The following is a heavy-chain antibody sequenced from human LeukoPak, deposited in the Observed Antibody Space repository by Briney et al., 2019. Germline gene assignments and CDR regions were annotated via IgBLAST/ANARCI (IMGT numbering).Heavy chain of an antibody. J-gene: IGHJ4*02. V-gene: IGHV1-69*01. CDR2: IIPIFGTA. CDR1: GGTFSSYA. Sequence: SVKVSCKASGGTFSSYAISWVRQAPGQGLEWMGGIIPIFGTANYAQKFRGRVTITADESTSTAYMELSSLRSEDTAVYYCARRPMVRGADYFDYWGQGTLVTVSS. CDR3: ARRPMVRGADYFDY. D-gene: IGHD3-10*01.